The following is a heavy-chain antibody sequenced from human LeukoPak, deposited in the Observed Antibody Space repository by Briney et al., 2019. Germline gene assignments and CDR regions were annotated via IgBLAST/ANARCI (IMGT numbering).Heavy chain of an antibody. V-gene: IGHV1-24*01. D-gene: IGHD3-10*01. CDR3: ATDGSGSYSHYWYMDV. CDR1: GYTLTELS. CDR2: FDPEDGET. J-gene: IGHJ6*03. Sequence: ASVKVSCQVSGYTLTELSMHWVRQAHGKGLEWMGGFDPEDGETIYAQKFQGRVTMTEDTSTDTAYMELSSLRSEDTAVYYCATDGSGSYSHYWYMDVWGKGTTVTVSS.